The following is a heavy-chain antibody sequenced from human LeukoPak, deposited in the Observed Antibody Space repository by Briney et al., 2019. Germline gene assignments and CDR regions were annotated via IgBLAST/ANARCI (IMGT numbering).Heavy chain of an antibody. D-gene: IGHD2-2*01. V-gene: IGHV1-46*01. CDR3: ARASRIVVVPASQRFDP. Sequence: GASVKVSCKASGYTFTSYYIHWVRQAPGQGLEWMGIINPSGGSTSYAQKFQGRVTMTRDTSISTAYMELSRLRSDDTAVYYCARASRIVVVPASQRFDPWGQGTLVTVSS. CDR2: INPSGGST. J-gene: IGHJ5*02. CDR1: GYTFTSYY.